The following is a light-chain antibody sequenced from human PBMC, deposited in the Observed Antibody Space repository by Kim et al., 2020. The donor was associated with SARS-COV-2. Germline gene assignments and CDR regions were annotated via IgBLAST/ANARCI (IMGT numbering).Light chain of an antibody. CDR2: ATS. Sequence: ASVGDGVTITCRASQGIQDDLDWYQQKPGRAPKCLISATSNLQSGVPSRFGGSGSGTDFTLTIDSLQPEDFATYFCLQRYTYPRTFGQGTKVDIK. V-gene: IGKV1-17*01. CDR1: QGIQDD. J-gene: IGKJ1*01. CDR3: LQRYTYPRT.